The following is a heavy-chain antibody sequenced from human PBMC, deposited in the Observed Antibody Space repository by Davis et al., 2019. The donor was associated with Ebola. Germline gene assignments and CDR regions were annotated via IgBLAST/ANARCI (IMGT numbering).Heavy chain of an antibody. CDR2: IYPGDSDT. CDR1: GYTFTNNW. Sequence: GESLKISCRASGYTFTNNWIGWVRQMPGKGLEWMGIIYPGDSDTRYSPSFQGQVTISADKSISTAYLQWSSLKASDTAMYYCARHLGSYSYGSRYYYYYYGMDVWGKGTTVTVSS. V-gene: IGHV5-51*01. J-gene: IGHJ6*04. D-gene: IGHD5-18*01. CDR3: ARHLGSYSYGSRYYYYYYGMDV.